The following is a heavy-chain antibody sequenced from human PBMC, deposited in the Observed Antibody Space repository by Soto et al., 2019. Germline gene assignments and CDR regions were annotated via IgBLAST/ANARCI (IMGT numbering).Heavy chain of an antibody. CDR3: ARDHYDYMWGSVGAFDI. CDR2: IYYSGST. D-gene: IGHD3-16*01. Sequence: SETLSLTCTVSGGSISSYYWSWIRQPPGKGLEWIGYIYYSGSTNYNPSLKSRVTISVDTSKNQFSLKLSSVTAADTAVYYCARDHYDYMWGSVGAFDIWGQGTMVTVS. CDR1: GGSISSYY. J-gene: IGHJ3*02. V-gene: IGHV4-59*01.